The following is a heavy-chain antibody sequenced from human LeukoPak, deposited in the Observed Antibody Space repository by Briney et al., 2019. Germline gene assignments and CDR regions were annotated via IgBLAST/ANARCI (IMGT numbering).Heavy chain of an antibody. CDR1: GGSFSGYY. D-gene: IGHD3-22*01. V-gene: IGHV4-34*01. J-gene: IGHJ4*02. CDR3: AARARITMIVVPTGY. CDR2: INHSGST. Sequence: SETLSLTCAVDGGSFSGYYWSWIRQPPGKGLEWIGEINHSGSTNYNPSLKSRVTISVDTSKNQFSLKLSSVTAADTAVYYCAARARITMIVVPTGYWGQGTLVTVSS.